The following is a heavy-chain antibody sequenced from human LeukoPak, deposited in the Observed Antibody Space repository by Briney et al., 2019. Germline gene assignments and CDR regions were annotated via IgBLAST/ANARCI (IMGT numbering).Heavy chain of an antibody. V-gene: IGHV3-7*01. CDR2: MKYDGSEK. D-gene: IGHD6-13*01. Sequence: PGGSLRLSCAASGFTFSSYWMSWVRQAPGKVLGWVANMKYDGSEKYYVDSVKGGFTISRDNAKHSLYLQMNSLRAEDTAVYYCARDIEAAGLFLDYWGQGTLVTVSS. CDR3: ARDIEAAGLFLDY. CDR1: GFTFSSYW. J-gene: IGHJ4*02.